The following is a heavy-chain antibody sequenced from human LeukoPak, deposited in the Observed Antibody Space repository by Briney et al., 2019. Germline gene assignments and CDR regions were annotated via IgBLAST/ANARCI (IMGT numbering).Heavy chain of an antibody. CDR2: ISAYNGNT. CDR3: ARGEAVAGTKANYYYYYGMDV. CDR1: GYTFPSYF. D-gene: IGHD6-19*01. J-gene: IGHJ6*02. V-gene: IGHV1-18*04. Sequence: GASVKVSCKASGYTFPSYFMHWVRQAPGQGLEWMGWISAYNGNTNYAQKLQGRVTITTDTSTSTAYMELRSLRSDDTAVYYCARGEAVAGTKANYYYYYGMDVWGQGTTVTVSS.